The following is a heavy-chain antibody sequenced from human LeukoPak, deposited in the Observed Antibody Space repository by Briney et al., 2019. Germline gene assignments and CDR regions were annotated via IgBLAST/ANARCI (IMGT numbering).Heavy chain of an antibody. CDR2: ISYDGKNK. V-gene: IGHV3-30*04. Sequence: GGSLRLSCSASGFTFSVYAMHWVRQAPGKGLEWVAVISYDGKNKYYADSVKGRFTISRDNSKNTMFLQMNSLTAEDTAVYYCARRLTGVDYWGQGTQVTVSS. D-gene: IGHD7-27*01. CDR3: ARRLTGVDY. CDR1: GFTFSVYA. J-gene: IGHJ4*02.